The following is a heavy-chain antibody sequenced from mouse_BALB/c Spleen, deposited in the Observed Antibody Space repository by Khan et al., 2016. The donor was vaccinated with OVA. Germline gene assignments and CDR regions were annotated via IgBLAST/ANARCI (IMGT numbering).Heavy chain of an antibody. CDR2: ISFGSATI. J-gene: IGHJ1*01. CDR3: ARSLSTTWYLDV. D-gene: IGHD2-4*01. V-gene: IGHV5-17*02. Sequence: EVELVESGGGLVQPGGSRKLSCAASGFTFSSFGMHWVRQAPEKGLEWVAYISFGSATIYSADTVKGRFTISRAHPKSSLFLFMTSQRYEDTAIFYWARSLSTTWYLDVWGAGTTVTVSS. CDR1: GFTFSSFG.